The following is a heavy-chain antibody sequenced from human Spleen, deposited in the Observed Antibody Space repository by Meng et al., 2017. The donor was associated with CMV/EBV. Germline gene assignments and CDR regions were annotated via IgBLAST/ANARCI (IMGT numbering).Heavy chain of an antibody. Sequence: GESLKISCAASGFTFSSYAMHWVRQSPGKGLEWVAVISYYGSNKYYADSVKGRFTISRDNSKNTLYLQMNSLGAEDTAVYYCARGHRSVVVIDWFDPWGQGTLVTVSS. D-gene: IGHD2-21*01. J-gene: IGHJ5*02. CDR2: ISYYGSNK. V-gene: IGHV3-30-3*01. CDR3: ARGHRSVVVIDWFDP. CDR1: GFTFSSYA.